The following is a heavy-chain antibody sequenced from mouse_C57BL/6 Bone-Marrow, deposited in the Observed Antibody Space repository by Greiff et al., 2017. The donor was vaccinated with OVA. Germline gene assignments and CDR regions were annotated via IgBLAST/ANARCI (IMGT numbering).Heavy chain of an antibody. CDR3: ARELNYFDY. Sequence: VQLQQSGAELVMPGASVKLSCKASGYTFTSYWMHWVKQRPGQGLEWIGEIDPSDSYTNYNQKFKGKSTLTVDKSSSTAYMQLSSLTSEDSAVYYCARELNYFDYWGQGTTLTVSS. V-gene: IGHV1-69*01. D-gene: IGHD1-3*01. CDR1: GYTFTSYW. J-gene: IGHJ2*01. CDR2: IDPSDSYT.